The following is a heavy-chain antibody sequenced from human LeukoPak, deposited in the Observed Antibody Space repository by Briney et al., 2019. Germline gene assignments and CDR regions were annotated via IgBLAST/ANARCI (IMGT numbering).Heavy chain of an antibody. CDR2: IYYSGYT. D-gene: IGHD4-17*01. J-gene: IGHJ3*02. CDR1: GGSISSYY. Sequence: PSETLSLTCTVSGGSISSYYWSWIRQPPGKGLKWIGNIYYSGYTTYSPSLRSRVTISVDTSKNQFSLKLSSVTAADTAVYYCARDYGDYVPDIWGQGTMVTVSS. V-gene: IGHV4-59*01. CDR3: ARDYGDYVPDI.